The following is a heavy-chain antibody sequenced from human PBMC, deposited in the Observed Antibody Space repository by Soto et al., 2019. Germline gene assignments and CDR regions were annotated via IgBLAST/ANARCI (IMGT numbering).Heavy chain of an antibody. J-gene: IGHJ5*02. Sequence: ASETLCLTCAVSGGSITRANWWTWVRQPPGGGLEWIGEISHSGITNYTASLKSRVTMSVDKTKNDVYLKLTSVTAADTAVYCCARVLRGWFDPWGPETLLVTVSS. CDR2: ISHSGIT. V-gene: IGHV4-4*01. CDR1: GGSITRANW. CDR3: ARVLRGWFDP.